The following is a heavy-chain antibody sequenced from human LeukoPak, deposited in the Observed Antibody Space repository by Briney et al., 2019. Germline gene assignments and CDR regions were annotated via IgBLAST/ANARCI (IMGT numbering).Heavy chain of an antibody. Sequence: PGGSLRLSCAASGFTFNRYWMSWVRQAPGKGLEWVASIKEDGNEKYYVESVKGRFTISRDNANSSLYLQMNSLRAEDTAVYYCARAQSIVVVPAAIPSDYWGQGTLVVVSS. J-gene: IGHJ4*02. D-gene: IGHD2-2*02. V-gene: IGHV3-7*01. CDR1: GFTFNRYW. CDR3: ARAQSIVVVPAAIPSDY. CDR2: IKEDGNEK.